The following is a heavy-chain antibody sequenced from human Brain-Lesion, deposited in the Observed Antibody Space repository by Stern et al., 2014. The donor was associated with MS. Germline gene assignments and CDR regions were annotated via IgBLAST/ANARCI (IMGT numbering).Heavy chain of an antibody. V-gene: IGHV1-24*01. CDR1: GYTLTELS. CDR2: FGPEYGKT. D-gene: IGHD1-26*01. J-gene: IGHJ4*02. CDR3: ATLSPGAGGNYYRHFDY. Sequence: VQLVESGAEVKKPGASVKVSCKVSGYTLTELSMHWVRQAPRKGLEWMGGFGPEYGKTIYEQKFQGRVTMTEDTSTDTAYMELSSLRSEDTAVYYCATLSPGAGGNYYRHFDYWGQGTLVTVSS.